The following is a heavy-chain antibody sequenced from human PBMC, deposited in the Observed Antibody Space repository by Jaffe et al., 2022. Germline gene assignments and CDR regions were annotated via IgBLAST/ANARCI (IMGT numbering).Heavy chain of an antibody. CDR1: GYTFTSYA. Sequence: QVQLVQSGAEVKKPGASVKVSCKASGYTFTSYAMHWVRQAPGQRLEWMGWINAGNGNTKYSQKFQGRVTITRDTSASTAYMELSSLRSEDTAVYYCARDRVDYGDYYFDYWGQGTLVTVSS. D-gene: IGHD4-17*01. V-gene: IGHV1-3*01. CDR3: ARDRVDYGDYYFDY. J-gene: IGHJ4*02. CDR2: INAGNGNT.